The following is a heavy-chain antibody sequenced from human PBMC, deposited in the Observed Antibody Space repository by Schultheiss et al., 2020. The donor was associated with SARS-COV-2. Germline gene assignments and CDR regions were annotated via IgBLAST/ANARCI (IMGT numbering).Heavy chain of an antibody. Sequence: GGSLRLSCAASGFTFSSYEMNWVRQAPGKGLEWVSYISCSGSTIYYADSVKGRFTISRDNAKNSLYLQMNSLRAEDTAVYYCAKQPYYYDSSGSPFDYWGQGTLVTVSS. CDR2: ISCSGSTI. CDR3: AKQPYYYDSSGSPFDY. V-gene: IGHV3-48*03. J-gene: IGHJ4*02. CDR1: GFTFSSYE. D-gene: IGHD3-22*01.